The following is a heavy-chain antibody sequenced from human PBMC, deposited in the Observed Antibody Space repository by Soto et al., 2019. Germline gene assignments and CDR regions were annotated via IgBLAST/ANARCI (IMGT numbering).Heavy chain of an antibody. CDR2: IKTKTNGATT. CDR3: TTTSIGLSFGH. D-gene: IGHD3-3*01. CDR1: GFSFSNAW. J-gene: IGHJ4*02. V-gene: IGHV3-15*01. Sequence: QLLESGGGLVKPGGSLRLSCTASGFSFSNAWMSWVRQAPGKGLEWVGRIKTKTNGATTDYPAPVQGRVSISRDDSKNTLFLQMDSLQTEDTAVYYCTTTSIGLSFGHWGQGTLVTVSS.